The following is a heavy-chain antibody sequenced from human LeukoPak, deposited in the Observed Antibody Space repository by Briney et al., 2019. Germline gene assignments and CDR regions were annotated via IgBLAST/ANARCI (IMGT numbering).Heavy chain of an antibody. Sequence: GGSLRLSCAASGFTFSSYGMHWVRQAPGKGREWVAVIWDDGSNKYYADSVKGRFTISRDNYKNTVYLQMNSLRAEDTAVYYCATDRAVAGPSHDAFDIWGQGTMVTVSS. CDR1: GFTFSSYG. D-gene: IGHD6-19*01. V-gene: IGHV3-33*01. CDR2: IWDDGSNK. CDR3: ATDRAVAGPSHDAFDI. J-gene: IGHJ3*02.